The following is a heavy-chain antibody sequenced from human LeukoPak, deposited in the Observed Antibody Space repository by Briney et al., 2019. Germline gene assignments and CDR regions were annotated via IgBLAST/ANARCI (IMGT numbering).Heavy chain of an antibody. J-gene: IGHJ4*02. CDR1: GFTFSSYG. D-gene: IGHD2-2*02. CDR2: IWYDGSNK. V-gene: IGHV3-33*01. CDR3: ARGADIVVVPAAIGLDY. Sequence: PGGSLRLSCAASGFTFSSYGMHWVRQAPGKGLEWVAVIWYDGSNKYYADSVKGRFTISRDNSKNTLYLQMNSLRAEDTAVYYCARGADIVVVPAAIGLDYWGQGTLVTVSS.